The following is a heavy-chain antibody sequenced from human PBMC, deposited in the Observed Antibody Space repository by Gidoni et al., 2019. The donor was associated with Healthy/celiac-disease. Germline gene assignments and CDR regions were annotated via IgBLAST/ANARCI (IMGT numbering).Heavy chain of an antibody. Sequence: QITLKESGPTLVKPTQTLTLTCTFSGFSLSTSGVGVGWIRQPPGKALEWLALIYWDDDKRYSPSLKSRLTITKDTSKNQVVLTMTNMDPVDTATYYCAHSGKTIFGVVIKPDSFDPWGQGTLVTVSS. CDR3: AHSGKTIFGVVIKPDSFDP. J-gene: IGHJ5*02. V-gene: IGHV2-5*02. CDR1: GFSLSTSGVG. CDR2: IYWDDDK. D-gene: IGHD3-3*01.